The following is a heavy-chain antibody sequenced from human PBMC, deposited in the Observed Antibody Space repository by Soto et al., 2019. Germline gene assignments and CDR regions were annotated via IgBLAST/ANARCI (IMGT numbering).Heavy chain of an antibody. CDR3: ARDKGAYYSHLVY. D-gene: IGHD3-22*01. CDR2: IIPFFGTP. Sequence: QVLLVQSGAEVKKPGSSVKVSCKLSGATFSSYAMSWVRQAPGQGLEWIGGIIPFFGTPNYAQKFQGRVNITADTCTATFYMELSSLRSDDTTAYYCARDKGAYYSHLVYWGQGTLVTVSS. CDR1: GATFSSYA. V-gene: IGHV1-69*06. J-gene: IGHJ4*02.